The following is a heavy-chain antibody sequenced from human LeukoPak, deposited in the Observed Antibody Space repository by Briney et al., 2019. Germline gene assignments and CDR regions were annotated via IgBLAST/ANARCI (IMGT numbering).Heavy chain of an antibody. CDR1: GGSISSGGYY. Sequence: SQTLSLTCTVSGGSISSGGYYWSWIRQHPGKGLEWIGYIYYSGSTYYNPSLKSRVTISVDMSKNQFSLKLSSVTAADTAVYYCARAVCSSTSCFNYYYYGMDVWGQGTTVTVSS. D-gene: IGHD2-2*01. CDR2: IYYSGST. J-gene: IGHJ6*02. V-gene: IGHV4-31*03. CDR3: ARAVCSSTSCFNYYYYGMDV.